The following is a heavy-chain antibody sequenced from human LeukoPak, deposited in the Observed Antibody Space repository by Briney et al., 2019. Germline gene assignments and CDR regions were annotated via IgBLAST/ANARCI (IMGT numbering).Heavy chain of an antibody. CDR2: IIPIFGTA. CDR1: GGTFSSYA. D-gene: IGHD2-2*02. CDR3: ARDGYCSSTSCYTEAYYYYYMDV. Sequence: GASVKVSRKASGGTFSSYAISWVRQAPGQGLEWMGGIIPIFGTANYAQKFQGRVTITTDESTSTAYMELSSLRSEDTAVYYCARDGYCSSTSCYTEAYYYYYMDVWGKGTTVTVSS. V-gene: IGHV1-69*05. J-gene: IGHJ6*03.